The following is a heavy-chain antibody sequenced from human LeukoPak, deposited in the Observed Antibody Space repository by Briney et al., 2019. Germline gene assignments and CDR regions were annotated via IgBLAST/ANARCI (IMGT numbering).Heavy chain of an antibody. CDR1: GVSISSYY. J-gene: IGHJ4*02. CDR2: IYYSGST. D-gene: IGHD6-19*01. Sequence: TSETLSLSCTVSGVSISSYYGSCIRQPPRKGLEVSGVIYYSGSTSYNPSLKSRVTISVDTSRSQFSLQMSSVIAADTAVYYCARRAYSSGFDYIDYWGQGTLVTVSS. V-gene: IGHV4-59*08. CDR3: ARRAYSSGFDYIDY.